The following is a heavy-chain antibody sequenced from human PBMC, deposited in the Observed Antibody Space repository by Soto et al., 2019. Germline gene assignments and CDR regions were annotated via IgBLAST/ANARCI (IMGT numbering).Heavy chain of an antibody. CDR2: INAGNGNT. V-gene: IGHV1-3*01. J-gene: IGHJ6*02. Sequence: ASVKVSCKASGYTFTSYAMHWVRQAPGQRLEWMGWINAGNGNTKYSQKFQGRVTMTTDTSTSTAYMELRSLRSDDTAVYYCERDSHPRGGMDVWGQGTTVTVSS. CDR3: ERDSHPRGGMDV. CDR1: GYTFTSYA.